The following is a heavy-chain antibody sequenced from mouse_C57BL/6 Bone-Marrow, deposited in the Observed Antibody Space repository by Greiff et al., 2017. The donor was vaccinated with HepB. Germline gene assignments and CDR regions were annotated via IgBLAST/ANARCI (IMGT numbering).Heavy chain of an antibody. Sequence: EVQLQQSGPVLVKPGASVKMSCKASGYTFTDYYMNWVKQSHGKSLEWIGVINPYNGGTSYNQKFKGKATLTVDKSSSTAYMELNSLTSEDSAVYYGARRGTMVSYYFDYWGQGTTLTVSS. CDR3: ARRGTMVSYYFDY. CDR2: INPYNGGT. V-gene: IGHV1-19*01. J-gene: IGHJ2*01. D-gene: IGHD1-1*02. CDR1: GYTFTDYY.